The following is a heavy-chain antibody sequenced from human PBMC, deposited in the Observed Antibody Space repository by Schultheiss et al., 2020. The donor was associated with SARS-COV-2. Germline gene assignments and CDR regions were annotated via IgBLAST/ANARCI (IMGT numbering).Heavy chain of an antibody. D-gene: IGHD2-2*01. Sequence: ASVKVSCKASGGTFSSYAISWVRQAPGQGLECMGWISPYNGNTNYAHKLQGRVTMTTDTSTSTAYMELRSLRSDDTAVYYCAREGSCSTTTQGTECYYYYMDVWGEGTTVTVSS. CDR2: ISPYNGNT. V-gene: IGHV1-18*01. J-gene: IGHJ6*03. CDR3: AREGSCSTTTQGTECYYYYMDV. CDR1: GGTFSSYA.